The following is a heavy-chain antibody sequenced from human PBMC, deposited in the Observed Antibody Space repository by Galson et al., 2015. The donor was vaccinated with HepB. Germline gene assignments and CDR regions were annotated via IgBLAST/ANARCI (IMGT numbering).Heavy chain of an antibody. CDR2: IYYRGST. CDR1: GGSISNYF. J-gene: IGHJ2*01. Sequence: LSLTCIVSGGSISNYFWSWIRQPPGKGLEWIGYIYYRGSTSYNPSLKGRVTISVDTSKNHFSLKLSSVTAADTAVYYCATVSFGGNWDWYFDLWGRGTLVTVSS. V-gene: IGHV4-59*01. CDR3: ATVSFGGNWDWYFDL. D-gene: IGHD4-23*01.